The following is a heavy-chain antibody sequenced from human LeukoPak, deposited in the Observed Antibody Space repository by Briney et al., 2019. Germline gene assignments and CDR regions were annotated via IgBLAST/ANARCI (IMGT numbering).Heavy chain of an antibody. D-gene: IGHD3-10*02. Sequence: GGSLRLSCAASGFTFSSYAMTWVRQAPGKGLEWVSSINNSGTDTYYEDSVKGRFAISRDNSKNILFLHLNSLRAEDTALYYCARDLHYYVAMDVWGQGTTVTVSS. CDR2: INNSGTDT. CDR1: GFTFSSYA. V-gene: IGHV3-23*01. CDR3: ARDLHYYVAMDV. J-gene: IGHJ6*02.